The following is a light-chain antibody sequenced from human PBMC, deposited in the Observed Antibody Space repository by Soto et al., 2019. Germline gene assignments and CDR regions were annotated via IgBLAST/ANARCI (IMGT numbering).Light chain of an antibody. CDR3: QHYDSLPIT. J-gene: IGKJ5*01. CDR1: QSVSSSY. CDR2: GAS. V-gene: IGKV3-20*01. Sequence: EIVLTRSPGTLSLSPGERATLSCRASQSVSSSYLAWYQQKPGQPPRLLIYGASSRATGIPDRFSGSGSGTDFTLPISRLEPEDFAVFYCQHYDSLPITFGQGTRLEIK.